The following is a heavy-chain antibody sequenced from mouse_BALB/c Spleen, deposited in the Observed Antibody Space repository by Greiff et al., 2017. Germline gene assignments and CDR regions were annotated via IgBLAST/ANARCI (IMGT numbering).Heavy chain of an antibody. CDR2: ISSGGGST. V-gene: IGHV5-12-1*01. CDR1: GFAFSSYD. J-gene: IGHJ4*01. D-gene: IGHD2-14*01. CDR3: ARHKDYRYDGSYAMDY. Sequence: EVMLVESGGGLVKPGGSLKLSCAASGFAFSSYDMSWVRQTPEKRLEWVAYISSGGGSTYYPDTVKGRFTISRDNAKNTLYLQMSSLKSEDTAMYYCARHKDYRYDGSYAMDYWGQGTSVTVSS.